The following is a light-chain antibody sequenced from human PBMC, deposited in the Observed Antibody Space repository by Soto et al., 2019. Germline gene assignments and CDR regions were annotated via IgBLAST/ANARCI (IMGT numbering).Light chain of an antibody. Sequence: QSVLTQSPSASGSPGQSVTISCTGTSSDIGGYDSVSWYQQHPGKAPKLLIYGVKNRPSGVSYRFFASKSAFTASLTISGLQAGDEADYYCISYTGSSTSYVFGTGNKVTVL. V-gene: IGLV2-14*01. CDR1: SSDIGGYDS. CDR3: ISYTGSSTSYV. J-gene: IGLJ1*01. CDR2: GVK.